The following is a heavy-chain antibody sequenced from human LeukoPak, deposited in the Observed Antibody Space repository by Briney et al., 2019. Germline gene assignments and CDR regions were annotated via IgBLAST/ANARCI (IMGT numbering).Heavy chain of an antibody. CDR2: MTPNSGNT. CDR1: GYTFSTYD. V-gene: IGHV1-8*03. Sequence: ASVKVSCKASGYTFSTYDINWVRQATGQGLEWMGWMTPNSGNTGYAQKFQGRVTVTRNTSISTAYMELRSLRSEDTAVYYCARASRPAHYYMDVWGKGTTVTVSS. J-gene: IGHJ6*03. CDR3: ARASRPAHYYMDV.